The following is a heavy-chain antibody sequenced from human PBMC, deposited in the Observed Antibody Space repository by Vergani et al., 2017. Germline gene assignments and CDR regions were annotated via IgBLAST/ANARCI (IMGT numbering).Heavy chain of an antibody. J-gene: IGHJ4*02. Sequence: EVQLVESGGGLVQPGGSLRLSCAASGFNSSSSCMSWVRQAPGKGLEWLANRKQDGSEKYYVYSVKGRFTISRDNAKNSLYLQMNSLRAEDTAVYYCARGKAVDYWGQGTLVTVSS. CDR1: GFNSSSSC. CDR3: ARGKAVDY. D-gene: IGHD4-17*01. CDR2: RKQDGSEK. V-gene: IGHV3-7*03.